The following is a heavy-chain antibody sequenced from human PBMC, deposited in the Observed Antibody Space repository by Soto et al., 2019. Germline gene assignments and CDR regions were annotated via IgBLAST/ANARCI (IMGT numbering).Heavy chain of an antibody. J-gene: IGHJ4*02. CDR3: AKGYGWDYLDY. V-gene: IGHV3-23*01. CDR2: IGGDGHTT. Sequence: EVQLLQSGGGLVLPGGSLRLSCVASGFTFGSYGMTWVRQGPGQGLEWVSLIGGDGHTTYIAESVKGRFTISRDNSKNTLYLQMDNLRVEDTALYYCAKGYGWDYLDYWGQGALITVSP. D-gene: IGHD4-17*01. CDR1: GFTFGSYG.